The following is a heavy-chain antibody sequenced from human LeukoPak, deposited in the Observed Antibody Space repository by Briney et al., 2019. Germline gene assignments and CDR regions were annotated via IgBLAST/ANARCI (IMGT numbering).Heavy chain of an antibody. CDR2: ISADNGNT. CDR1: GYTFSSYA. J-gene: IGHJ4*02. Sequence: GASVKVSCKASGYTFSSYAISWVRQAPGQGLEWMGWISADNGNTNHAQKFQGRVSLTTDTSTSTAYMELSSLRSEDTAVYYCARADARYYYDSSGYYPFDYWGQGTLVTVSS. V-gene: IGHV1-18*04. CDR3: ARADARYYYDSSGYYPFDY. D-gene: IGHD3-22*01.